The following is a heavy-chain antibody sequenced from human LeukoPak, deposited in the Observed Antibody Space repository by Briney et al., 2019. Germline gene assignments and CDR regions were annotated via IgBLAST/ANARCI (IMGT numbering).Heavy chain of an antibody. CDR3: AKDASSWPPNNWFDP. CDR1: GFTFSSYA. Sequence: PGRSLRLSCAVSGFTFSSYAMSWVRQAPGKGLEWVSAVSGSGGGTYYADSVKGRFTISRDNSKNTLYLQMTSLRAEDTAVYCCAKDASSWPPNNWFDPWGQGTLVSVSS. D-gene: IGHD6-13*01. V-gene: IGHV3-23*01. CDR2: VSGSGGGT. J-gene: IGHJ5*02.